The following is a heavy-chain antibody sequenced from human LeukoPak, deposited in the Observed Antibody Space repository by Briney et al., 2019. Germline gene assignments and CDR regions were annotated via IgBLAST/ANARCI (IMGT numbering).Heavy chain of an antibody. J-gene: IGHJ4*02. CDR1: GFTFSDYY. CDR2: ISSSGSTI. D-gene: IGHD2-2*01. CDR3: AREGRKYCSSTSCPFDY. V-gene: IGHV3-11*01. Sequence: GGSLRLSCAASGFTFSDYYMSWIRQAPGKGLEWVSYISSSGSTIYYADSVKGRFTISRDNAKNSLYLQMNSLRAEDTAVYYCAREGRKYCSSTSCPFDYWGQGTLVTVSS.